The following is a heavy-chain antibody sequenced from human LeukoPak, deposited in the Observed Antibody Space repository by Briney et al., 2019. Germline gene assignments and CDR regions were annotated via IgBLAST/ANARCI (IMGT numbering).Heavy chain of an antibody. J-gene: IGHJ3*02. CDR1: GFTSSSYE. CDR3: ARDRPSGRIRNAFNM. V-gene: IGHV3-48*03. D-gene: IGHD3-16*01. Sequence: PGGSLRLSCAASGFTSSSYEMNWVRQAPGKGLEWVSYISSSGNFIYYADSVKGRFTISRDNAKNSVYLKMNSLRAEDTAVYYCARDRPSGRIRNAFNMWGQGTIVTVSS. CDR2: ISSSGNFI.